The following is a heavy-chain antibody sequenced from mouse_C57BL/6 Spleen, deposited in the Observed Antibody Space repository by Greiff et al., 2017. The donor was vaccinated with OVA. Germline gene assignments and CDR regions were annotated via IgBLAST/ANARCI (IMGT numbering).Heavy chain of an antibody. V-gene: IGHV1-15*01. Sequence: VKLQESGAELVRPGASVTLSCKASGYTFTDYEMHWVKQTPVHGLEWIGAIDPETGGTAYNQKFKGKAILTADKSSSTAYMELRSLTSEDSAVYYCTSSTVVATRYFDVWGTGTTVTVSS. CDR1: GYTFTDYE. D-gene: IGHD1-1*01. J-gene: IGHJ1*03. CDR3: TSSTVVATRYFDV. CDR2: IDPETGGT.